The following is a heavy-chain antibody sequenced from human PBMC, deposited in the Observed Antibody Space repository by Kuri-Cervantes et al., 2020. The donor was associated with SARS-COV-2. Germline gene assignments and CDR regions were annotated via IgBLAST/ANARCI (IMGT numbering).Heavy chain of an antibody. CDR1: GESFSGYY. Sequence: SQTLSLTCAFYGESFSGYYWNWIRQSPGKGLEWIGEVNHRGSTNYNPSLKSRVTMSVDTSKNQFSLKLSSVTAADTAVYYCARGVWEEATYNYYYYMDVWGKGTTVTVSS. J-gene: IGHJ6*03. D-gene: IGHD3-16*01. CDR3: ARGVWEEATYNYYYYMDV. V-gene: IGHV4-34*01. CDR2: VNHRGST.